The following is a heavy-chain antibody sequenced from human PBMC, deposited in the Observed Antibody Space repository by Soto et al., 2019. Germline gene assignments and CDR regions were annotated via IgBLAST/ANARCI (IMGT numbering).Heavy chain of an antibody. Sequence: PSETLSLTCTVSGGSISSGDYYWSWIRQPPGKGLEWIGYIYYSGSTYYNPSLKSRVTISVDTSKNQFSLKLSSVTAADTAVYYCARDRGPRAFGYWGQGTLVTVSS. CDR3: ARDRGPRAFGY. V-gene: IGHV4-30-4*01. CDR2: IYYSGST. CDR1: GGSISSGDYY. J-gene: IGHJ4*02.